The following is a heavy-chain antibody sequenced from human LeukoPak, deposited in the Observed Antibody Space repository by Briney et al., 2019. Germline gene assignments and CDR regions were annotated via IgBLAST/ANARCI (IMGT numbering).Heavy chain of an antibody. CDR1: GGSITSYY. CDR3: ARVLWSGYYNNWFDP. Sequence: SETLSLTCTVSGGSITSYYWTWIRQPAGKGLEWIGRVYNSGSTNYNPSLKSRVTLSVDTSRNQFSLRLRSVTAADTAMYYCARVLWSGYYNNWFDPWGQGLLVTVSS. J-gene: IGHJ5*02. CDR2: VYNSGST. D-gene: IGHD3-3*01. V-gene: IGHV4-4*07.